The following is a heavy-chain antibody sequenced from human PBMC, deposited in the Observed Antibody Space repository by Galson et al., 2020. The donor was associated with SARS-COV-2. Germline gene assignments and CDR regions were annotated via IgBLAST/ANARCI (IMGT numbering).Heavy chain of an antibody. CDR3: ARGLRYFDWSPDYYMDV. J-gene: IGHJ6*03. D-gene: IGHD3-9*01. CDR1: GGSISSGDYY. CDR2: IYYSGST. V-gene: IGHV4-30-4*08. Sequence: SETLSLTCTVSGGSISSGDYYWSWIRQPPGKGLEWIGYIYYSGSTYYNPSLKSRVTISVDTSKNQFSLKLSSVTAADTAVYYCARGLRYFDWSPDYYMDVWGKGTTVTISS.